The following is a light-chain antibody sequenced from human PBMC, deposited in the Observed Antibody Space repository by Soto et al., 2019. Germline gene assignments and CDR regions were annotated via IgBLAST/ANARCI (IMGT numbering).Light chain of an antibody. V-gene: IGKV3-15*01. Sequence: EIVMTQSPATLSVSPGERATLSCRASQSVSSNLAWYQQIPGQAPRLLIYGASTTATGVPARFSGSGSGTEFTLTLSSLQSEDFAVYYCQQYYNWPRTFGQGTKVEIK. J-gene: IGKJ1*01. CDR2: GAS. CDR3: QQYYNWPRT. CDR1: QSVSSN.